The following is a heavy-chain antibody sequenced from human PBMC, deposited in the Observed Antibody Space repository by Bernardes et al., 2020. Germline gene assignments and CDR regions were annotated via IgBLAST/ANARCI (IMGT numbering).Heavy chain of an antibody. CDR2: ISAYNGNT. CDR3: ARVSYDSSGYRPQSSFDY. V-gene: IGHV1-18*01. Sequence: ASVKVSCKASGYTFTSYGISWVRQAPGQGLEWMGWISAYNGNTNYAQKLQGRVTMTTDTSTSTAYMELRSLRSDDTAVYYCARVSYDSSGYRPQSSFDYWGQGTLVTVSS. D-gene: IGHD3-22*01. J-gene: IGHJ4*02. CDR1: GYTFTSYG.